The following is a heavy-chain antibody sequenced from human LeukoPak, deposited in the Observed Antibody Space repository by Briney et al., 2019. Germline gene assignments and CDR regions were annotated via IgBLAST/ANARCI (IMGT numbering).Heavy chain of an antibody. CDR3: ARTYSGSSYFDY. D-gene: IGHD1-26*01. V-gene: IGHV4-4*02. J-gene: IGHJ4*02. CDR2: IYHSGST. Sequence: SETLSLTCAVSGGSISSSNWWSWVRQPPEKGLEWIGEIYHSGSTNYNPSLKSRVTISVDKSKNQFSLKMSSVTTADTAMYYCARTYSGSSYFDYWGQGTPVTVSS. CDR1: GGSISSSNW.